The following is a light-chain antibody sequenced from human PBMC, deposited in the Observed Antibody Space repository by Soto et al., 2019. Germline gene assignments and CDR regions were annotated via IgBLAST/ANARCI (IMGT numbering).Light chain of an antibody. CDR2: AAS. CDR3: QQYGSSPYT. CDR1: QSVSRIY. Sequence: EIVLTQSPGTLSLSPGEKATLSCRASQSVSRIYLAWYQHKPGQAPRLLIYAASSRATGIPDRFSGSGSGTDFTLTISRLEPEDFAVYYCQQYGSSPYTFGQGTKVDIK. V-gene: IGKV3-20*01. J-gene: IGKJ2*01.